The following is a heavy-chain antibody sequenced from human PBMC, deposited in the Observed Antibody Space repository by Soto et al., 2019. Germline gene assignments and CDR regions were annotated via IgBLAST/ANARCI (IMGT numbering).Heavy chain of an antibody. D-gene: IGHD3-10*01. CDR3: PRVGINMVRGVIITRYFDY. J-gene: IGHJ4*02. V-gene: IGHV4-4*02. Sequence: SETLSLTCDVSGGSISSYSWWSWVRQPPGKGLEWIGEIYHSGSSNYDPSLKSRVTISVDKSKNQFSLKLSSVTAADTAVYYCPRVGINMVRGVIITRYFDYWGQGTLVTVSS. CDR2: IYHSGSS. CDR1: GGSISSYSW.